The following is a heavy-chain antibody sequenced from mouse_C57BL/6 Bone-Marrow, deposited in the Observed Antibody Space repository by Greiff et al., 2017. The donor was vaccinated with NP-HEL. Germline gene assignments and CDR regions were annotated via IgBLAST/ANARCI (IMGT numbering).Heavy chain of an antibody. CDR2: ISDGGSYT. CDR1: GFTFSSYA. J-gene: IGHJ2*01. V-gene: IGHV5-4*01. CDR3: ARGTTVSSFDY. Sequence: DVQLVESGGGLVKPGGSLKLSCAASGFTFSSYAMSWVRQTPEKRLEWVATISDGGSYTYYPDNVKGRFTISRDNAKNNLYLQMSHLKSEDTAMYYCARGTTVSSFDYWGQGTTLTVSS. D-gene: IGHD1-1*01.